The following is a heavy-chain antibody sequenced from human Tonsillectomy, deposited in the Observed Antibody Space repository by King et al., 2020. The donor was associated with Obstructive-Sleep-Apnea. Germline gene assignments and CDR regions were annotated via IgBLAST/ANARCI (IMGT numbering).Heavy chain of an antibody. J-gene: IGHJ3*02. CDR3: ARDRYSSAWGHDAFDI. D-gene: IGHD6-19*01. CDR2: IYYSGST. Sequence: VQLQESGPGLVKPSETLSLTCTVSGGSISSYYWSWIRQPPGKGLEWIGYIYYSGSTNYNPSLKSRVTISVDTSKNQFSLKLSSVTAADTGVYYCARDRYSSAWGHDAFDIWGQGTMVTVSS. CDR1: GGSISSYY. V-gene: IGHV4-59*01.